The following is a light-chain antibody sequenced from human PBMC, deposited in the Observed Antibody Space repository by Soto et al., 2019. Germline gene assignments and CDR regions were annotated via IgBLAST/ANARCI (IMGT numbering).Light chain of an antibody. CDR1: QSVSSSY. CDR3: QQYGSTGT. CDR2: GAS. Sequence: EVVLTQSPGTLSLSPGERATLSCRTSQSVSSSYLAWYQQKPGQAPRLLIYGASSRATGIPDRFSGGGSGTDFTLTISRLEPEDFPVYYCQQYGSTGTFGGWTKVEIK. V-gene: IGKV3-20*01. J-gene: IGKJ4*01.